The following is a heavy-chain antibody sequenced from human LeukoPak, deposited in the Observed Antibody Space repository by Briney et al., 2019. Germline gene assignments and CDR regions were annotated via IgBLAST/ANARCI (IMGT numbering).Heavy chain of an antibody. V-gene: IGHV3-7*01. J-gene: IGHJ6*02. CDR3: ARDSAVATYYGVDV. CDR1: GFTFSDYY. Sequence: GGSLRLSCAASGFTFSDYYMSWIRQAPGKGLEWVANIQSDGNEKNYIDSVQGRFTISRDNAKTSLYLQMNSLRAEDTAVYYCARDSAVATYYGVDVWGQGTTVTVSS. CDR2: IQSDGNEK. D-gene: IGHD6-19*01.